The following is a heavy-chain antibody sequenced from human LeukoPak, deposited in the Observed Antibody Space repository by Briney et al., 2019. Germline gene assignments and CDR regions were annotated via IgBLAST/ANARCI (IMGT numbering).Heavy chain of an antibody. D-gene: IGHD5-12*01. CDR2: IYYSGST. CDR3: ARDGSGSEWLPTYYYYYMDV. CDR1: AGSISSNSYY. J-gene: IGHJ6*03. V-gene: IGHV4-39*02. Sequence: PSETLSLTCTVSAGSISSNSYYWGWIRQPPGKGLQWIGSIYYSGSTYYNPSLKSRVTISVDTSKNQFSLKLSSVTAADTAVYYCARDGSGSEWLPTYYYYYMDVWGKGTTVTVSS.